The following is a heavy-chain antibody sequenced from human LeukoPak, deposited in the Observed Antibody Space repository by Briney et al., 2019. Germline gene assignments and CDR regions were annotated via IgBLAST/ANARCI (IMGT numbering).Heavy chain of an antibody. CDR3: ARDLKWELPDYYGMDV. J-gene: IGHJ6*02. V-gene: IGHV6-1*01. CDR2: TYYRSKWYN. D-gene: IGHD1-26*01. CDR1: GDSVSSNSAA. Sequence: SQTLSLTCAISGDSVSSNSAAWNWIRPSPSRGLEWLGRTYYRSKWYNDYAVSVKSRITINPDTSKNQFSLQLNSVTPEDTAVYYCARDLKWELPDYYGMDVWGQGTTVTVSS.